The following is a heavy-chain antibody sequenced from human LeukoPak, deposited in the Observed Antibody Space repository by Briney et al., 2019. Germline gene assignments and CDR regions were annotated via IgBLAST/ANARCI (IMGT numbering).Heavy chain of an antibody. CDR2: IYYSGST. V-gene: IGHV4-59*08. D-gene: IGHD6-19*01. J-gene: IGHJ4*02. CDR3: ARQYSSGWDYFDY. CDR1: GGSISSYY. Sequence: PSETLSLTCTVSGGSISSYYWSWIRQPPGKGLEWIGYIYYSGSTNYNPSLKSRVTISVDTPKNQFSLKLRSVTAADTAVYYCARQYSSGWDYFDYWGQGTLVTVSS.